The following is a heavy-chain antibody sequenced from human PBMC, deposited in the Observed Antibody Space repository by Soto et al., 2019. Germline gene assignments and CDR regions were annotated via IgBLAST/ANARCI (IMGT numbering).Heavy chain of an antibody. D-gene: IGHD2-15*01. J-gene: IGHJ6*02. CDR1: GGTFSSYA. CDR2: IIPIFGTA. CDR3: ARAQGYCSGGSCYPSDYYYYGMDV. Sequence: ASVKVSCKASGGTFSSYAISWVRQAPGQGLEWMGGIIPIFGTANYAQKFQGRVTITADESTSTAYMELSSLRSEDTAVYYCARAQGYCSGGSCYPSDYYYYGMDVWGQGTTVTVSS. V-gene: IGHV1-69*13.